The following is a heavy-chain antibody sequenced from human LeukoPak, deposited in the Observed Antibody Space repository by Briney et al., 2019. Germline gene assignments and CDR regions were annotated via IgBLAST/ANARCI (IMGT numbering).Heavy chain of an antibody. J-gene: IGHJ4*02. CDR2: ISSNSADT. CDR3: ASGTYRLGDY. Sequence: PGGSLRLSCAASGFSFSTYAMSWVRQAPGKGLEWVSGISSNSADTYYADSVKGRFRVSRDNSKSTLCLQMNSLRAEDTAVYYCASGTYRLGDYWGQGTLVAVSS. V-gene: IGHV3-23*01. CDR1: GFSFSTYA. D-gene: IGHD3-10*01.